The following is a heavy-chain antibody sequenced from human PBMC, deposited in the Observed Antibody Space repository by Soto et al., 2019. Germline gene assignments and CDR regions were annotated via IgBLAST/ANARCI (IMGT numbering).Heavy chain of an antibody. CDR1: GFTFSSYG. Sequence: GGSLRLSCAASGFTFSSYGMHWVRQAPGKGLEWVAVISYDGSNKYYADSVKGRLTVSRDKSKNTLYLQVNSLRADDTAVYYCAKDKVPVVVTAPFDYWGQGTLVTVSS. D-gene: IGHD2-21*02. V-gene: IGHV3-30*18. J-gene: IGHJ4*02. CDR2: ISYDGSNK. CDR3: AKDKVPVVVTAPFDY.